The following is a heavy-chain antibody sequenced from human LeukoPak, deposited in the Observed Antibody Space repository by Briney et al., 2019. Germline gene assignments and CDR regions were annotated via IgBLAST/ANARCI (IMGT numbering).Heavy chain of an antibody. Sequence: ASVKVSCKASGYTFSYYYLHWVRQAPGQGLEWMGWISAYNGNTNYAQKLQGRVTMTTDTSTSTAYMELRSLRSDDTAVYYCAREAVCSSTSCYARNWFDPWGQGTLVTVSS. CDR3: AREAVCSSTSCYARNWFDP. D-gene: IGHD2-2*01. J-gene: IGHJ5*02. CDR1: GYTFSYYY. V-gene: IGHV1-18*04. CDR2: ISAYNGNT.